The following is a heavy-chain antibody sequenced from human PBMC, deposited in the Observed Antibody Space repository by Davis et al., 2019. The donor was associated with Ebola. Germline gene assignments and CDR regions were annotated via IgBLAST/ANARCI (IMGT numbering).Heavy chain of an antibody. D-gene: IGHD4-17*01. CDR2: IYYSGST. CDR3: AREGTTVTAF. V-gene: IGHV4-59*01. CDR1: GGSISSYY. J-gene: IGHJ4*02. Sequence: SETLSLTCTVSGGSISSYYWSWIRQPPGKGLEWIGYIYYSGSTNYNPSLKSRVTISVDTSKNQFSLKLSSVTAADTAVYYCAREGTTVTAFWGQGTLVTVSS.